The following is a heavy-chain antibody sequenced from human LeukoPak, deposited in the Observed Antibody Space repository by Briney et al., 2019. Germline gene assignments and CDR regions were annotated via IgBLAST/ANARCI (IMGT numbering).Heavy chain of an antibody. CDR3: AKKEAVAGVFDY. CDR2: IGPSGTGT. CDR1: GFTFNNYA. V-gene: IGHV3-23*01. J-gene: IGHJ4*02. Sequence: GGSLRLSCAASGFTFNNYAMSWVRQAPGKGLEWVSGIGPSGTGTYYADSLKGRFTISRDNSKTTLYLQMSSLRAEDTAVYYCAKKEAVAGVFDYWGQGTLVTVSS. D-gene: IGHD6-19*01.